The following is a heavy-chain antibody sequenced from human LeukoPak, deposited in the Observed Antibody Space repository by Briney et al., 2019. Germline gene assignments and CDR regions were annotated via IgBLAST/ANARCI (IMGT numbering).Heavy chain of an antibody. Sequence: GGSLRLSCAASGFTFSNYGMHWVRQAPGKGLEWVAVISYDGSYKYYADSVKGRFTISRDNSKNTLYLEMNSLRAEDTAVYYCTTDSLYCSSTSCFYYYYYGMDVWGQGTTVTVSS. D-gene: IGHD2-2*01. CDR1: GFTFSNYG. CDR2: ISYDGSYK. CDR3: TTDSLYCSSTSCFYYYYYGMDV. V-gene: IGHV3-30*03. J-gene: IGHJ6*02.